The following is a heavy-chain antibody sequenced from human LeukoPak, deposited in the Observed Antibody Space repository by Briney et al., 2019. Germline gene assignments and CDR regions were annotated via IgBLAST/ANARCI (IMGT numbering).Heavy chain of an antibody. CDR1: GFTVSSNY. Sequence: GGSLRLSCAASGFTVSSNYMSWVRQAPGKGLEWVSIIYRGGNTYYADSVKGRFTISRENSKNTLYFQMNSLRAEDTAVYYCARQYCSSTSCNGAFDIWGQGTMVTVSS. CDR3: ARQYCSSTSCNGAFDI. CDR2: IYRGGNT. D-gene: IGHD2-2*01. V-gene: IGHV3-53*01. J-gene: IGHJ3*02.